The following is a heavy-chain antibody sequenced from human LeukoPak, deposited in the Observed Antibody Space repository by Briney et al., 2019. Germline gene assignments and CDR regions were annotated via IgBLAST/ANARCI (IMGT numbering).Heavy chain of an antibody. CDR2: IWYDGSNK. CDR3: ARRFSAGSQFDY. V-gene: IGHV3-33*01. D-gene: IGHD3-10*01. CDR1: GFTFSTYG. Sequence: PGRSLRLSCAASGFTFSTYGMHWVRQAPGKGLEWVAIIWYDGSNKKYADSVKGRFTISRDNSKNTLYLQMNSLRAEDTAVYYCARRFSAGSQFDYWGQGTLVTVSS. J-gene: IGHJ4*02.